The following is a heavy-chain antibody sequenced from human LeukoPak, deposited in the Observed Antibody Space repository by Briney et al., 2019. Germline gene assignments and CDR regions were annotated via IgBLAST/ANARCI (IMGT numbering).Heavy chain of an antibody. Sequence: GGSLRLSCAASGFTFSSYAMSWVRQAPGKGLEWVSGISGSGGTTYSADSVKGRFTISRDNSKNTLYLQMNSLRAEDTAVYYCAKDHRYCSSTSCYVFDYWGQGTLVTVSS. CDR2: ISGSGGTT. D-gene: IGHD2-2*01. J-gene: IGHJ4*02. CDR1: GFTFSSYA. V-gene: IGHV3-23*01. CDR3: AKDHRYCSSTSCYVFDY.